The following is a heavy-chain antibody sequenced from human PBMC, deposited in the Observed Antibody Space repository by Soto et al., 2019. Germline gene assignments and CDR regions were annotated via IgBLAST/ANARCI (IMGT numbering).Heavy chain of an antibody. CDR2: IDWDDDK. CDR3: ARIRVSGIAAAVDY. V-gene: IGHV2-70*01. J-gene: IGHJ4*02. CDR1: GFSLSTSGMC. D-gene: IGHD6-13*01. Sequence: SGPTLVNPTQTLTLTCTFSGFSLSTSGMCVSWIRQPPGKALEWLALIDWDDDKYYSTSLKTRLTISKDTSKNQVVLTMTNMDPVDTATYYCARIRVSGIAAAVDYWGQGTLVTVSS.